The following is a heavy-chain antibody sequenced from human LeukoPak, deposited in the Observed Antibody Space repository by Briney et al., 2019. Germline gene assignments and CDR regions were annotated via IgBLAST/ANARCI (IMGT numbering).Heavy chain of an antibody. CDR2: IYYSGST. CDR3: ARTTEDCSSTSCYQYWFDP. V-gene: IGHV4-59*01. J-gene: IGHJ5*02. Sequence: SETLSLTCTVSGGSISSYYWSWIRQPPGKGLEWIGYIYYSGSTNYNPSLTSRVTISVDTSKNQFSLKLNSVTAADTAVYYCARTTEDCSSTSCYQYWFDPWGQGTLVTVSS. D-gene: IGHD2-2*01. CDR1: GGSISSYY.